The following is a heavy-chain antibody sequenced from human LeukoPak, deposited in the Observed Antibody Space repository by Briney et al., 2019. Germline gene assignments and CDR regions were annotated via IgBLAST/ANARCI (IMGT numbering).Heavy chain of an antibody. CDR1: GYTFTSYA. D-gene: IGHD6-13*01. V-gene: IGHV1-3*01. Sequence: ASVKVSCKASGYTFTSYAMHWVRQAPGQRLEWMGWINVGNGNTKYSQKFQGRVTITRDTSASTAYMELSSLRSEDTAVYYCAREPIAAAGTPPGFDPRGQGTLVTVSS. CDR3: AREPIAAAGTPPGFDP. J-gene: IGHJ5*02. CDR2: INVGNGNT.